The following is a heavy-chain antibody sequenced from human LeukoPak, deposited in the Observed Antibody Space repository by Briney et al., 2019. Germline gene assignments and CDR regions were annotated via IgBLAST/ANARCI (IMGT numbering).Heavy chain of an antibody. CDR3: ARAGYYYDSSGYYTLGYFDY. V-gene: IGHV4-30-4*01. D-gene: IGHD3-22*01. Sequence: SPTLSLTCTVFGGSISSGDYYWSWIRPPPGKGLEWIGYIYYSGSTYYNPSLKSRVTISVDTSKNQFSLKLSSVTAADTAVYYCARAGYYYDSSGYYTLGYFDYWGQGTLVTVSS. CDR1: GGSISSGDYY. CDR2: IYYSGST. J-gene: IGHJ4*02.